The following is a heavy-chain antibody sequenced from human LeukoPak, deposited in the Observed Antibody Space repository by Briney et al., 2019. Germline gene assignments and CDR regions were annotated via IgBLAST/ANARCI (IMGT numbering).Heavy chain of an antibody. CDR2: ISSTSKSI. Sequence: GGSLRLSCAASGFSFTSYTINWVRQPPGRGLEWVSSISSTSKSIHYADSLKGRYTVSRDNAKNSLYLQMNNLRAEDTAVYYCARWGGTYYVAAFDIWGQGTTVTVSS. CDR1: GFSFTSYT. D-gene: IGHD1-26*01. V-gene: IGHV3-21*01. CDR3: ARWGGTYYVAAFDI. J-gene: IGHJ3*02.